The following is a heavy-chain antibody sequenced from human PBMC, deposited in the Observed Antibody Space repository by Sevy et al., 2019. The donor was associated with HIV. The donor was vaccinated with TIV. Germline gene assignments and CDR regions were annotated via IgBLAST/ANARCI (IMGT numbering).Heavy chain of an antibody. CDR2: ISSSGSTI. V-gene: IGHV3-11*01. J-gene: IGHJ3*02. Sequence: GGSLRLSCAASGFTFSDYYMSWIRQAPGKGLEWVSYISSSGSTIYYADSVKGRFTISRDNAKNSLYLQMNSLRVEDTAVYYCARDQVVTDAFHIWGQGTMVTVSS. D-gene: IGHD2-15*01. CDR1: GFTFSDYY. CDR3: ARDQVVTDAFHI.